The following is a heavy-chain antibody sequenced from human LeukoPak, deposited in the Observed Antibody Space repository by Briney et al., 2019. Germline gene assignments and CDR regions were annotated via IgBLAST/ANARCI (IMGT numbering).Heavy chain of an antibody. J-gene: IGHJ6*02. CDR3: ARLGIVRQLDFYYYGMDV. CDR1: GGSISGNA. V-gene: IGHV4-59*08. Sequence: PSETLSLTCTVSGGSISGNAWSWIRQTPERGLEWIGYIYKSGSTKYNPSLKGRVTISPDTSKNQFSLKLRSVAAADTAVYYCARLGIVRQLDFYYYGMDVWGQGTTVTVSS. CDR2: IYKSGST. D-gene: IGHD6-13*01.